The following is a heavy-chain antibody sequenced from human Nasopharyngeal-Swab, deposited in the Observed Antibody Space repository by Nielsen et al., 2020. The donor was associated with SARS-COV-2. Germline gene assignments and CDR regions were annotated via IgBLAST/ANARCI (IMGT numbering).Heavy chain of an antibody. CDR1: GFRFSDHA. J-gene: IGHJ1*01. V-gene: IGHV3-33*01. CDR2: IWADGSTQ. CDR3: ARVGYNWNSGYFQH. Sequence: GGSLRLSCAASGFRFSDHAMHWVRQAPGKGLEWVTFIWADGSTQDYADSVKGRFTISRDNSKDTVYLQMNGLRAEDTAVFYCARVGYNWNSGYFQHWGQGTLVTVSS. D-gene: IGHD1-7*01.